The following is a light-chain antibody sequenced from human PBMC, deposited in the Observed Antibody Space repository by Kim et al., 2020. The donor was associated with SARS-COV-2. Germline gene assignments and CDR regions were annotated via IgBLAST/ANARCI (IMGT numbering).Light chain of an antibody. Sequence: LTPGERDTPSCRASQSVSSYLAWYQQKPGQAPRLLIYDASNWATGIPPRFSGSGSGTDFTLTISSLEPEDFAVYYCQQRSNWPRTFGQGTKVDIK. CDR3: QQRSNWPRT. J-gene: IGKJ1*01. CDR1: QSVSSY. CDR2: DAS. V-gene: IGKV3-11*01.